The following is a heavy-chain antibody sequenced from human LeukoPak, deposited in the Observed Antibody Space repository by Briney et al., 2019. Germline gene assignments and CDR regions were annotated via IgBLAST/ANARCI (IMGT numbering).Heavy chain of an antibody. Sequence: GGSLRLSCAASGFTFSSYAMSWVRQAPGKGLEWVSAISGSGGSTYYADSVKGRFTISRDNSKSTLYLQMNSLRAEDTAVYYCARYTIAAEYYFDYWGQGTLVTVSS. CDR2: ISGSGGST. V-gene: IGHV3-23*01. CDR3: ARYTIAAEYYFDY. J-gene: IGHJ4*02. CDR1: GFTFSSYA. D-gene: IGHD6-13*01.